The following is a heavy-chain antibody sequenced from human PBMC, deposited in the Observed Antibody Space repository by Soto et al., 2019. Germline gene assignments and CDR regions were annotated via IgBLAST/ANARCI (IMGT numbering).Heavy chain of an antibody. CDR3: VRAIRFLEYHDY. V-gene: IGHV4-31*03. Sequence: SETLSLTCTVSGGSISSGGHYWSWIRQHPGKGLEWIGYIYYIGSTYYNPSLKSRVTISVDTSKNQFSLKLSSVTDADTAVYYFVRAIRFLEYHDYWCQGILVTVS. CDR1: GGSISSGGHY. CDR2: IYYIGST. J-gene: IGHJ4*02. D-gene: IGHD3-3*01.